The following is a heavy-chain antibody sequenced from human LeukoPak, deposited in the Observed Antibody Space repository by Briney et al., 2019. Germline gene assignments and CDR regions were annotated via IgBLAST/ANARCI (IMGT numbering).Heavy chain of an antibody. CDR1: GFTFSSYW. CDR3: ARDPPRHYDFWSGYAFFDY. V-gene: IGHV3-7*01. D-gene: IGHD3-3*01. Sequence: GGSLRLSCVASGFTFSSYWMGWVRQAPGKGLEWVANIKQDGSEKYYVDSVKGRFTISRDNAQNLLYLQMNSLRAEDTAVYYCARDPPRHYDFWSGYAFFDYWGQGTLVTVSS. CDR2: IKQDGSEK. J-gene: IGHJ4*02.